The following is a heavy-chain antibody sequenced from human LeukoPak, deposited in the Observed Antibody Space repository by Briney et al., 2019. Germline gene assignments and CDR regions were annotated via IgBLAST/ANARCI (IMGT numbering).Heavy chain of an antibody. J-gene: IGHJ4*02. V-gene: IGHV4-59*01. D-gene: IGHD3-3*01. Sequence: PSETLSLTCTVSGGSISSYYWSWIRQPPGKGLEWIGYIYYSGSTNYNPSLKSRVTISVDTSKNQFSLKLSSVTAADTAVYYCARTYYHFWSGYSTFDYWGQGTLVTVSS. CDR1: GGSISSYY. CDR3: ARTYYHFWSGYSTFDY. CDR2: IYYSGST.